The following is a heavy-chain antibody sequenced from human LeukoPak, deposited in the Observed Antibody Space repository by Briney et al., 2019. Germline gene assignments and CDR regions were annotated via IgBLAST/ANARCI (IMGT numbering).Heavy chain of an antibody. CDR1: GYTFTDDY. CDR3: ARSPHILTGENFDF. CDR2: INVSSGGT. Sequence: GASVKVSCKASGYTFTDDYIHWVRQAPGQGLEWMGWINVSSGGTNYAQKFYARVTMTRDTSISTAYMELSRLRSDDTAVFYCARSPHILTGENFDFWGQGTLVTVSS. V-gene: IGHV1-2*02. D-gene: IGHD3-9*01. J-gene: IGHJ4*02.